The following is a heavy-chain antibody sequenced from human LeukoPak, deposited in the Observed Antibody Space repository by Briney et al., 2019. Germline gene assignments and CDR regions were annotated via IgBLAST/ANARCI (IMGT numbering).Heavy chain of an antibody. J-gene: IGHJ4*02. CDR1: GFSFSSYA. D-gene: IGHD3-16*01. CDR3: AKWPEGAMDYFDY. CDR2: ISGDGTRT. Sequence: PGGSLGLSCAASGFSFSSYAMTWARQAPVKGLEWVSAISGDGTRTYYADSVKGRFTISRDNSKNTLYLEMSSQRVEDTAIYYCAKWPEGAMDYFDYWGQGTLVTVSS. V-gene: IGHV3-23*01.